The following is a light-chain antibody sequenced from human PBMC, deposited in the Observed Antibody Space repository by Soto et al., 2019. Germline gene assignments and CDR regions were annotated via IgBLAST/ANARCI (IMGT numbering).Light chain of an antibody. CDR1: SSNIGAGYD. Sequence: QSVLTQPPSVSGAPGQRVSISCTGGSSNIGAGYDVEWYQHLPGAAPQLLIYGNSNPPSGVPDRFAGSKSGTSASLAITGLQAVDEADYYCQSYDSSLSYAFGTGTKVPV. V-gene: IGLV1-40*01. CDR3: QSYDSSLSYA. J-gene: IGLJ1*01. CDR2: GNS.